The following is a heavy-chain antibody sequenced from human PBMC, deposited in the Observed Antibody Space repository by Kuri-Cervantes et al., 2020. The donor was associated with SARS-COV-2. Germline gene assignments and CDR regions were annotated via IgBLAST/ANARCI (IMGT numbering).Heavy chain of an antibody. CDR2: IIPIFGTA. CDR1: GYTLTELS. D-gene: IGHD1-26*01. V-gene: IGHV1-69*05. CDR3: ARGLGATTDFDY. Sequence: SVKVSCKVSGYTLTELSMHWVRQAPGKGLEWMGGIIPIFGTANYAQKFQGRVTITTDESTSTAYMELSSLRAEDTAVYYCARGLGATTDFDYWGQGTLVTVSS. J-gene: IGHJ4*02.